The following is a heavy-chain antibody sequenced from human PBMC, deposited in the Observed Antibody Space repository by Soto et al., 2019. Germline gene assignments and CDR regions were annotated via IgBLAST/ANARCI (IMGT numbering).Heavy chain of an antibody. D-gene: IGHD3-22*01. CDR1: GGTLSNSA. CDR3: ARGRIVVVGSRAYYGMDV. CDR2: IIPVFGIV. Sequence: QLQLAQSGADVKKAGSSVKVSCKASGGTLSNSAFSWLRQAPGQGLEWMGGIIPVFGIVNYAQKFQDRVTITADESTSTAYMELRSLRSEDTAVYFCARGRIVVVGSRAYYGMDVWGQGTTVTV. V-gene: IGHV1-69*19. J-gene: IGHJ6*02.